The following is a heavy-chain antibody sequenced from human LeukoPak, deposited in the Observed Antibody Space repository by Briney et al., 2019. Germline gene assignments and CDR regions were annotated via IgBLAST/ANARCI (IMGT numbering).Heavy chain of an antibody. Sequence: GGSLRLSCEVSGFTFSDHYMSWIRQAPGKRLEWVSYISSGSTYTNYADSVEGRFTISRDNSKNTVYLQMNSLRAEDTAVYYCASRRGGIVGDYWGQGTLVTVSS. CDR3: ASRRGGIVGDY. D-gene: IGHD2-15*01. J-gene: IGHJ4*02. CDR1: GFTFSDHY. CDR2: ISSGSTYT. V-gene: IGHV3-11*06.